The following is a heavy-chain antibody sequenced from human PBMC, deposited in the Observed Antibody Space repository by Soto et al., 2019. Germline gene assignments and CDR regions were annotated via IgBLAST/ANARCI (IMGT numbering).Heavy chain of an antibody. CDR1: GFTFSSYA. J-gene: IGHJ6*02. D-gene: IGHD2-2*03. CDR3: ARAQGWIPKSYCGTDV. CDR2: ISYDGSNK. V-gene: IGHV3-30-3*01. Sequence: GGALRLSCAASGFTFSSYAMHWVRQAPGKGLEGVAVISYDGSNKYYADSVKGRCTISRDNSKNRLYLQQTSLRAEDTAVYYCARAQGWIPKSYCGTDVWGQGTTVTVSS.